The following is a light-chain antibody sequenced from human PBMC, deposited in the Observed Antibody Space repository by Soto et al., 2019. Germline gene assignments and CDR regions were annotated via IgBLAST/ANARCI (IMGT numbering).Light chain of an antibody. V-gene: IGLV2-14*01. CDR3: CSHTSGNSLV. CDR2: EVR. CDR1: TSDY. Sequence: QSALTQPPAVSVSPGQSITISCTGTTSDYVSWYQQHPGNVPKVLIYEVRKRPSGISNRFSGSKSGNTASLTISGLQAEDEADYYCCSHTSGNSLVFGSGTKVTVL. J-gene: IGLJ1*01.